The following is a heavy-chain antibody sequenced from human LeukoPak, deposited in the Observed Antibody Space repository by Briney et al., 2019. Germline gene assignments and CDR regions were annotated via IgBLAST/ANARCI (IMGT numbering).Heavy chain of an antibody. J-gene: IGHJ4*02. CDR3: ARVYNTISDYYDY. Sequence: GASVKVSCKASGYTFTSYYMHWVRQAPGQGLEWMGWINPNSGGTKYAQKFQGRVTMTRDTSISTAYMELSRLRSDDTAVYYCARVYNTISDYYDYWGQGTLVTASS. CDR1: GYTFTSYY. CDR2: INPNSGGT. V-gene: IGHV1-2*02. D-gene: IGHD2/OR15-2a*01.